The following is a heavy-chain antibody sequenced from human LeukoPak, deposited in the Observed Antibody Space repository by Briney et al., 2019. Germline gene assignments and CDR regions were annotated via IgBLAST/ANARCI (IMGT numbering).Heavy chain of an antibody. CDR1: GGSISSGSYY. CDR2: IYTSGST. Sequence: SETLSLTCTVSGGSISSGSYYWSWIRQPAGKGLEWIGRIYTSGSTNYNPSLKSRVTISVDTSKNQFSLKLSSVTAADTAVYYCARERYDILTGYYYFDYWGQGTLVTVSS. CDR3: ARERYDILTGYYYFDY. J-gene: IGHJ4*02. V-gene: IGHV4-61*02. D-gene: IGHD3-9*01.